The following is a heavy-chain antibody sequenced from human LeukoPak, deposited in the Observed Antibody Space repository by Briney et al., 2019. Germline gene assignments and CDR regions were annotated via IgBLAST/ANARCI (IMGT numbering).Heavy chain of an antibody. D-gene: IGHD5-18*01. V-gene: IGHV3-30*18. CDR3: AKDRYSYAFEYSDS. Sequence: HPGGSLRLSCAASGCTFSSYGMHWVRQAPGKGLDWVAVISNDGSKKYYADSVKGRFTISRDNSKNTLSLQVSSLRTEDTAVYYCAKDRYSYAFEYSDSWGQGTLVTVSS. CDR1: GCTFSSYG. CDR2: ISNDGSKK. J-gene: IGHJ4*02.